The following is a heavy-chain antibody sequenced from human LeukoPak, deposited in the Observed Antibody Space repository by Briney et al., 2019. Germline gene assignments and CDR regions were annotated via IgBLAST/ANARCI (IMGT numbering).Heavy chain of an antibody. Sequence: GGSLRLSCAASGFTFSSYNMNWVRQAPGKGLDWVSFISSSGSSITYADSVKGRFTISRDNVKNSLYLQMNSLRAEDTAVYYCAREGLYSSSSGGYYYMDVWGKGTTVTVSS. CDR2: ISSSGSSI. D-gene: IGHD6-6*01. J-gene: IGHJ6*03. CDR1: GFTFSSYN. V-gene: IGHV3-21*04. CDR3: AREGLYSSSSGGYYYMDV.